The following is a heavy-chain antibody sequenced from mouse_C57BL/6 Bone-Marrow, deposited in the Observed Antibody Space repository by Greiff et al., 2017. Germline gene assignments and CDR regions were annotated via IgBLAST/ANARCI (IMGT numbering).Heavy chain of an antibody. J-gene: IGHJ1*03. Sequence: VQLQQSGPELVKPGASVKIPCKASGYTFTDYNMDWVKQSHGKSLEWIGDINPNNGGTIYNQKFKGKATLTVDKSSSTAYMELRSLTSEDTAVYYCAKYGSRKGYFDVWGTGTTVTVSS. CDR2: INPNNGGT. CDR3: AKYGSRKGYFDV. CDR1: GYTFTDYN. D-gene: IGHD1-1*01. V-gene: IGHV1-18*01.